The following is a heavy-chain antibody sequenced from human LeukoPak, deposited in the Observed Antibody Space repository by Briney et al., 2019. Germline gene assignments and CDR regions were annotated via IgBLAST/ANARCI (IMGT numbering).Heavy chain of an antibody. CDR1: GFTFSNYA. Sequence: PGGSLRLSCAASGFTFSNYAMNWVRQAPGKGLEWVSLISGSTGSTYYADSVKGRFTISRDNSKDTLYLQMNSLRAEDTAVYYCARTELGMGYFDYWGQGTLVTVSS. D-gene: IGHD7-27*01. V-gene: IGHV3-23*01. CDR2: ISGSTGST. J-gene: IGHJ4*02. CDR3: ARTELGMGYFDY.